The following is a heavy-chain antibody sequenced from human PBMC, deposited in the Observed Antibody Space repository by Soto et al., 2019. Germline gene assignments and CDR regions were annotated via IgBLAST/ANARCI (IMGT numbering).Heavy chain of an antibody. V-gene: IGHV4-59*01. J-gene: IGHJ3*01. CDR3: ARDFWAAGTGAFDV. CDR1: GDSISSFY. Sequence: ASETLSLTCTVSGDSISSFYWSWIRQAPGKGLEWIAYIYDSGSTNYNPSLKSRVTISLDTSKNQFSLKLTSVTAADTAMYYCARDFWAAGTGAFDVWGQGTMVTVSS. D-gene: IGHD6-19*01. CDR2: IYDSGST.